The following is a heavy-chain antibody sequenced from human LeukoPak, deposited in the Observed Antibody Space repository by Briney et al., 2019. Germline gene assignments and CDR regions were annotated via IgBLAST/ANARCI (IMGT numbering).Heavy chain of an antibody. CDR2: ISYRGST. V-gene: IGHV4-59*12. CDR3: AASGPGYGKAFSYFDY. Sequence: SETLSLTCTVFGGSNSNYYWSWLRQTPGKGLEWIGYISYRGSTNYNPSLKSRVTISSDTSNNQFSLKLSSVTAADTALYYCAASGPGYGKAFSYFDYWGRGALAT. D-gene: IGHD5-18*01. CDR1: GGSNSNYY. J-gene: IGHJ4*02.